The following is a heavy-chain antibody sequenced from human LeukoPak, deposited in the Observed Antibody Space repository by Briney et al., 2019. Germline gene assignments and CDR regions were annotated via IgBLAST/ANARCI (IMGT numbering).Heavy chain of an antibody. V-gene: IGHV3-33*06. Sequence: GRSLRLSCATSGFAFSTQGMHWVRQAPGKGLEWVAAIWHDGNNKYYVDSVKGRFTTSRDNSKNTPYLQMNSLRAEDTAVYYCAKDLPAAGTDYWGQGTLVTVSS. CDR3: AKDLPAAGTDY. J-gene: IGHJ4*02. D-gene: IGHD6-13*01. CDR1: GFAFSTQG. CDR2: IWHDGNNK.